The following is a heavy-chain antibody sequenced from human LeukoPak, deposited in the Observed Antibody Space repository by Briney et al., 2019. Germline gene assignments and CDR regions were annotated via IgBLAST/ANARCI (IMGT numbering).Heavy chain of an antibody. CDR2: INPNSGGT. CDR1: GYTFTGYY. J-gene: IGHJ3*02. CDR3: ARDMVQGVYDAFDI. D-gene: IGHD3-10*01. Sequence: ASVKVSCKASGYTFTGYYMHWVRQAPGQGLEWMRWINPNSGGTNYAQKFQGRVTMTRDTSISTAFMELSRLRSDDTAVYYCARDMVQGVYDAFDIWGQGTMVTVSS. V-gene: IGHV1-2*02.